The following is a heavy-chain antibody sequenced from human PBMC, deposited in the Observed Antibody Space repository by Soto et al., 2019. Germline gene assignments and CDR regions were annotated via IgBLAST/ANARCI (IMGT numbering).Heavy chain of an antibody. J-gene: IGHJ4*02. V-gene: IGHV3-30*18. CDR2: ISYDGSNK. D-gene: IGHD3-22*01. CDR1: GFTFSSYG. Sequence: GGSLRLSCAASGFTFSSYGMHWVRQAPGKGLEWVAVISYDGSNKYYADSVKGRFTISRDNSKNTLYLQMNSLRAEDTAVYYCAKDSSTMIVVVMESFDYWGQGTLVTVSS. CDR3: AKDSSTMIVVVMESFDY.